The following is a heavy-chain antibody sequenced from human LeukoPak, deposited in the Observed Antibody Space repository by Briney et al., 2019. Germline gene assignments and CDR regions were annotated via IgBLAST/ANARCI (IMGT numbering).Heavy chain of an antibody. CDR2: IYSTGST. J-gene: IGHJ4*02. CDR1: GGSISSYY. Sequence: SETLSLTCTVSGGSISSYYWSWIRQPAGEGLEWIGHIYSTGSTNYNPSLKSRVTLSVDRSKNQFSLKLSSVTAADTAVYYCARGYYYGSGSYYVSPFDYWGQGTLVTVSS. D-gene: IGHD3-10*01. CDR3: ARGYYYGSGSYYVSPFDY. V-gene: IGHV4-4*07.